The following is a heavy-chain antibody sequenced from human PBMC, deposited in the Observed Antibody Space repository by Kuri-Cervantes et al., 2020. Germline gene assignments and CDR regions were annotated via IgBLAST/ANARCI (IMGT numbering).Heavy chain of an antibody. V-gene: IGHV3-21*01. D-gene: IGHD5-12*01. CDR2: ITSSNDK. Sequence: ETLSLTCAASGFTFSRYSMNWVRQAPGKGLEWVSSITSSNDKYYADSMKGRFTISRDNAKNSLYLQMNSLRADDTAVCYCARGNTQFTWHFHYWGQGTLVTVSS. J-gene: IGHJ4*02. CDR1: GFTFSRYS. CDR3: ARGNTQFTWHFHY.